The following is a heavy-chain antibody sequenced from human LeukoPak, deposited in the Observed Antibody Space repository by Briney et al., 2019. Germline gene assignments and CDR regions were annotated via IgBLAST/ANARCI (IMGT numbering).Heavy chain of an antibody. V-gene: IGHV4-34*01. CDR3: ARGHGMDV. CDR1: GGSFSGYY. Sequence: SETLSLTCAVYGGSFSGYYWSWIRQPPGKGLEWIGEINHSGNTNYNPSLKRRVTISVDTSKNQFSLKLSSVTAADTAVYYCARGHGMDVWGQGTTVTVSS. CDR2: INHSGNT. J-gene: IGHJ6*02.